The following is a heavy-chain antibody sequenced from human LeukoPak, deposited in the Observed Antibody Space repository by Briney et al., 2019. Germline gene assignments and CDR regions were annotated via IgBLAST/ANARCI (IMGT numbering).Heavy chain of an antibody. CDR1: GDSISSGDYY. D-gene: IGHD3-9*01. V-gene: IGHV4-30-4*01. CDR2: INYSGST. CDR3: ARAEESTYYDILTGCLFDY. J-gene: IGHJ4*02. Sequence: SETLSLTCTVSGDSISSGDYYWSWIRQPPGKGLEWIGYINYSGSTYYNPSLKSRVTISVDTSKNQFSLKLSSVTAADTAVYCCARAEESTYYDILTGCLFDYWGQGTLVTVSS.